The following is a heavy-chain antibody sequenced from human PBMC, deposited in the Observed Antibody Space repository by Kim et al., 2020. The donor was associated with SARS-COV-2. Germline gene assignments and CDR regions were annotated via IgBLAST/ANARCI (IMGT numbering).Heavy chain of an antibody. CDR2: INHSGST. CDR3: ARVSRRITMVRGPLDV. V-gene: IGHV4-34*01. Sequence: SETLSLTCAVYGGSFSGYYWSWIRQPPGKGLEWIGEINHSGSTNYNPSLKSRVTISVDTSKNQFSLKLSSVTAADTAVYYCARVSRRITMVRGPLDVWGKGTTVTVSS. CDR1: GGSFSGYY. D-gene: IGHD3-10*01. J-gene: IGHJ6*04.